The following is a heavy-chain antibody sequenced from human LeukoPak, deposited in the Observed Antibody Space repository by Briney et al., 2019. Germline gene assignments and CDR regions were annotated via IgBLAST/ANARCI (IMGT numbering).Heavy chain of an antibody. CDR3: AKDGRSYSSGWPPFDY. V-gene: IGHV3-21*01. D-gene: IGHD6-19*01. J-gene: IGHJ4*02. Sequence: GGSLRLSCAASGFTFSSYSMNWVRQAPGKGLEWVSSISSSSSYIYYADSVKGRFTISRDNAKNSLYLQMNSLRAEDTAVYHCAKDGRSYSSGWPPFDYWGQGALVTVSS. CDR1: GFTFSSYS. CDR2: ISSSSSYI.